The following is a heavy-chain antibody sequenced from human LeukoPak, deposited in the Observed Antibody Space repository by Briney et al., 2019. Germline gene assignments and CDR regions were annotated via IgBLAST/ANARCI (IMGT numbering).Heavy chain of an antibody. D-gene: IGHD3-3*01. CDR2: IIPIFGTA. CDR1: GGTFSSYA. Sequence: GASVKVSCKASGGTFSSYAISWVRQAPGQGLEWMGGIIPIFGTANYAQKFQGRVTITADESTSTAYMELSSLRSEDTAVYYCARGDITYYDFWSGYLGLWGQGTLVTVSS. V-gene: IGHV1-69*13. CDR3: ARGDITYYDFWSGYLGL. J-gene: IGHJ4*02.